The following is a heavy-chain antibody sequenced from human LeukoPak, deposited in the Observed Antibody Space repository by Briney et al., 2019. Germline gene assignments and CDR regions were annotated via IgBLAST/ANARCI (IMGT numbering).Heavy chain of an antibody. CDR2: INQDGSEK. D-gene: IGHD5-24*01. Sequence: GGSLRLSCAASGFTFSSYRMSWVRQAPGKGLEWVANINQDGSEKDYVDSVKGRFTISRDNAKNSHYLQMNSLRAEDTAVYYCANVRDGYNPGIWGQGTLVTVSS. J-gene: IGHJ4*02. CDR3: ANVRDGYNPGI. CDR1: GFTFSSYR. V-gene: IGHV3-7*01.